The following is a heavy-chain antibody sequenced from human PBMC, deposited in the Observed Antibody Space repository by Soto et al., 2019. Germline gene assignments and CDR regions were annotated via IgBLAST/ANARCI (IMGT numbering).Heavy chain of an antibody. D-gene: IGHD2-15*01. CDR3: GKVLVGATGHTDSDS. CDR2: IDYNGVT. V-gene: IGHV4-39*01. CDR1: GGSIYRSGYY. J-gene: IGHJ4*02. Sequence: ASETLSLTCTVSGGSIYRSGYYWGWIRQPPGRGLKWIGNIDYNGVTYSNPSLKSRVTISRDTSKNQFSLKLTSVTAADTALYYCGKVLVGATGHTDSDSWGPGTLVTVS.